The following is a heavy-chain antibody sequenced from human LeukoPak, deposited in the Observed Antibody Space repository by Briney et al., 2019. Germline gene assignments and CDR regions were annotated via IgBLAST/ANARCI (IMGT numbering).Heavy chain of an antibody. CDR2: LYWNDDK. V-gene: IGHV2-5*01. CDR1: GFSLSTSGVG. D-gene: IGHD2-2*01. CDR3: AHSKGYCSSTSCPGDFDY. Sequence: SGPTLVKPTQTLTLTCTFSGFSLSTSGVGVGWIRQPPGKALEWLALLYWNDDKRYSPSLKSRLTITKDTSKNQVVLTMTNMDPVDTATYYCAHSKGYCSSTSCPGDFDYWGQGTLVTVSS. J-gene: IGHJ4*02.